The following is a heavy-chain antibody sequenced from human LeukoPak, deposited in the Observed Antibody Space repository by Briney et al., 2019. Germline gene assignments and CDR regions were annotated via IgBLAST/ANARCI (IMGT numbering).Heavy chain of an antibody. CDR3: ARSTVTTGECDY. D-gene: IGHD4-17*01. Sequence: SETLSLTCAVSGGSISSSNWWSWVRQPPGKGLEWIGEIYLSGSTNYNPSLKSRVNISVDKSKNQFSLKLSSVTAADTAVYYCARSTVTTGECDYWGQGTLVTVSS. CDR1: GGSISSSNW. V-gene: IGHV4-4*02. J-gene: IGHJ4*02. CDR2: IYLSGST.